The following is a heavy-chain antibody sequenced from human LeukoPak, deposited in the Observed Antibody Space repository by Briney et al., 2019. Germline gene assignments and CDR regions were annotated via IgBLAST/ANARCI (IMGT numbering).Heavy chain of an antibody. CDR3: ARLWFGELWEGLSWFDP. Sequence: SETLSLTCAVYGGSFSGYYWSWIRQPPGKGLEWIGEINHSGSTNYNPSLKSRVTISVDTSKNQFSLKLSSVTAADTAVYYCARLWFGELWEGLSWFDPWGQGTLVTVSS. V-gene: IGHV4-34*01. D-gene: IGHD3-10*01. CDR1: GGSFSGYY. J-gene: IGHJ5*02. CDR2: INHSGST.